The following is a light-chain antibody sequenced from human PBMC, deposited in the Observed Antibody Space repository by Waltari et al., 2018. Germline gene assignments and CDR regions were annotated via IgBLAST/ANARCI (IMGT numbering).Light chain of an antibody. CDR3: HVWHPHVDPGV. CDR1: NIGTSS. Sequence: SYVVTQPPSVSVAPGATATITCGGDNIGTSSVHWYQQKAGQAHDLVIFYDRDRPSGIPDRFSGSNSGNTATLTISRVEAGDEARYYCHVWHPHVDPGVFGTGTEVTVL. J-gene: IGLJ1*01. V-gene: IGLV3-21*04. CDR2: YDR.